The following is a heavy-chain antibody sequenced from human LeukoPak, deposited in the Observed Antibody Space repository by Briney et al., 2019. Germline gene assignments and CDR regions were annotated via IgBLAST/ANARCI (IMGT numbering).Heavy chain of an antibody. CDR1: GGSFSGHY. CDR2: INHSGST. J-gene: IGHJ3*02. CDR3: ARDGGTYYYDSSGSDDAFDI. D-gene: IGHD3-22*01. V-gene: IGHV4-34*01. Sequence: SETLSLTCAVYGGSFSGHYWSWIRQPPGKGLEWIGEINHSGSTNYNPSLKSRVTISVDTSKNQFSLKLSSVTAADTAVYYCARDGGTYYYDSSGSDDAFDIWGQGIMVTVSS.